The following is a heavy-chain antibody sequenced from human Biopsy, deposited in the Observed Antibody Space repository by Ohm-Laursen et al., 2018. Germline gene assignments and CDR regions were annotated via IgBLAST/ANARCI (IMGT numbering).Heavy chain of an antibody. Sequence: LRLSCTASGFHFSDYYMSWIRQAPGKGLEWISYIASSGGTTYYVDSVKGRFTISRDNAEKSLYLQMNSLRAEDTAVYYCARDTPETYDYDNDDNSPFPRRYIDYWGQGTLVTVSS. CDR1: GFHFSDYY. J-gene: IGHJ4*02. CDR3: ARDTPETYDYDNDDNSPFPRRYIDY. V-gene: IGHV3-11*01. CDR2: IASSGGTT. D-gene: IGHD3-22*01.